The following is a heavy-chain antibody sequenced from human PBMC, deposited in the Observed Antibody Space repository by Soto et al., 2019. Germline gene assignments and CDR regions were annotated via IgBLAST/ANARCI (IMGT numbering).Heavy chain of an antibody. J-gene: IGHJ6*02. CDR2: IYYSGST. Sequence: SETLSLTCTVSGGSISSGDYYWSWIRQPPGKGLEWIGYIYYSGSTYNNPSLKSRVTISVDTSKNQFSLKLSSVTAADTAVYYCARDKGRNTRMDVWGQGTTVTVSS. CDR3: ARDKGRNTRMDV. D-gene: IGHD2-2*02. CDR1: GGSISSGDYY. V-gene: IGHV4-30-4*01.